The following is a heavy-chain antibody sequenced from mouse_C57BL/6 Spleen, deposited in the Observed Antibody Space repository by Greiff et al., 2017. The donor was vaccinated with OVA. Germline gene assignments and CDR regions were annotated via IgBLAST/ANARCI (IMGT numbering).Heavy chain of an antibody. V-gene: IGHV1-55*01. CDR2: IYPGSGST. J-gene: IGHJ2*01. Sequence: QVQLRQPGAELVKPGASVKMSCKASGYTFTSYWITWVKQRPGQGLEWIGDIYPGSGSTNYNEKFKSKATLTVDTSSSTAYMQLSSLTSEDSAVYYCARNYGSRRGYFDYWGQGTTLTVSS. CDR3: ARNYGSRRGYFDY. D-gene: IGHD1-1*01. CDR1: GYTFTSYW.